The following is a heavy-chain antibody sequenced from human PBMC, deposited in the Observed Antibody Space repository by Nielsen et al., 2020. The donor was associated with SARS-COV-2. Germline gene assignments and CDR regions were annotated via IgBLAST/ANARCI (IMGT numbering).Heavy chain of an antibody. J-gene: IGHJ2*01. CDR3: ARDGASGRFYDWLSHFDL. D-gene: IGHD3-3*01. Sequence: SETLSLTCAVSGGSVSSNDWWTWVRQSPGKGLEWLGEVSHSGSTNTNPSLKSRVTISVDTSKSQFSLKLRSVTAADTAVYYCARDGASGRFYDWLSHFDLWGRGTLVTVSS. CDR1: GGSVSSNDW. CDR2: VSHSGST. V-gene: IGHV4-4*02.